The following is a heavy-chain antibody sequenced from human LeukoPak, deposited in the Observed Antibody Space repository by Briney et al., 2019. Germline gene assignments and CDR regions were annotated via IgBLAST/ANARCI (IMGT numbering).Heavy chain of an antibody. J-gene: IGHJ6*03. CDR3: ARLVGVVVAATPDYYYYMDV. CDR2: INHSGST. Sequence: SETLSLTCAVYGGSFSGYYWSWIRQPPGKGLEWIGEINHSGSTNYNPSLKSRVTISVDTSKNQFSLKLSSVTAADTAVYYCARLVGVVVAATPDYYYYMDVWGKGTTVTVSS. D-gene: IGHD2-15*01. CDR1: GGSFSGYY. V-gene: IGHV4-34*01.